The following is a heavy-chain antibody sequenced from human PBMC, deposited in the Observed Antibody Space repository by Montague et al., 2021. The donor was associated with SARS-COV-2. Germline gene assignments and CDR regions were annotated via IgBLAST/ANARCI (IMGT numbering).Heavy chain of an antibody. D-gene: IGHD3-22*01. Sequence: SETLSLTCTVSGGSISSSSYYWAWIRQPPGKGLEWIGSIYYSGSTYYNPSLKSRVTISVDTSKNQFSLKLSSVTAADTAVYYCARDGKTRIAMIVVVIGCFDSWGQGTLVTVSS. CDR1: GGSISSSSYY. CDR3: ARDGKTRIAMIVVVIGCFDS. CDR2: IYYSGST. J-gene: IGHJ4*02. V-gene: IGHV4-39*02.